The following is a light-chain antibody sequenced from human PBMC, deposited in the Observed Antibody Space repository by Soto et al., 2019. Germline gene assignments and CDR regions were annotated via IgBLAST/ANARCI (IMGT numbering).Light chain of an antibody. CDR1: QSVSSSY. CDR3: QQYGSSPIT. V-gene: IGKV3-20*01. CDR2: GAS. J-gene: IGKJ5*01. Sequence: EIVLTQSPGTLSLSPGERATLSCRASQSVSSSYLAWYQQKPGQAPRLLIYGASSRATGIPDRFSGSGSGTDFTLTISRLEHEGFAVNYCQQYGSSPITFGQGTRLEIK.